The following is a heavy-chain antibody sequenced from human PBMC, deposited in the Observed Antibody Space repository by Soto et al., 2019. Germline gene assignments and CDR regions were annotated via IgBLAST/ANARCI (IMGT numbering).Heavy chain of an antibody. CDR1: GGSFSGYY. J-gene: IGHJ4*02. V-gene: IGHV4-34*01. CDR3: VHHGGVPYYHDF. CDR2: XXYXGXT. D-gene: IGHD2-8*01. Sequence: SETLSLTCAVYGGSFSGYYWSWVRQPPGKTLXWLGXXXYXGXTXYXXXXNSRVTISADQSKNDFSLRLSSVTAADTAVYYCVHHGGVPYYHDFWGQGMLVTVSS.